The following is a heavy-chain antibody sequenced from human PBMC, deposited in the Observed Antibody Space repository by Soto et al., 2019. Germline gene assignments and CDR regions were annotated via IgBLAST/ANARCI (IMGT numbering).Heavy chain of an antibody. CDR2: IYHSGNT. CDR1: GGSISSSNR. V-gene: IGHV4-4*02. Sequence: SETLSLTCAVSGGSISSSNRWSWVRQFPKIGLEWIGEIYHSGNTNYNPSLRGRVTISVDKSRNLFSLQLRSVTAADTATYYCARGSVKDDFWSGDLDYWGQGTLVTVSS. CDR3: ARGSVKDDFWSGDLDY. J-gene: IGHJ4*02. D-gene: IGHD3-3*01.